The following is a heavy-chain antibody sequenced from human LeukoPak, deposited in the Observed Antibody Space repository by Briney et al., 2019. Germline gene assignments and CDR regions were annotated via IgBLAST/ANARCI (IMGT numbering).Heavy chain of an antibody. Sequence: GGSLRLSCAASGFTFSGQWMSWVRQAPGKGLEWVANINQGGSDKYYVDSVKGRFTISRDNANNLLYLQMNSLRGEDTAVYYCTRDRSRAEDDWGQGTLVTVTS. J-gene: IGHJ4*02. CDR1: GFTFSGQW. V-gene: IGHV3-7*01. D-gene: IGHD1-14*01. CDR2: INQGGSDK. CDR3: TRDRSRAEDD.